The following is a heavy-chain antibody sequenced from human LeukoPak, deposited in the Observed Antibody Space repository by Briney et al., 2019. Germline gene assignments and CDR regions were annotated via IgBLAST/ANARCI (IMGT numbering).Heavy chain of an antibody. V-gene: IGHV4-30-2*01. CDR3: ASSNHLAPLG. D-gene: IGHD6-13*01. J-gene: IGHJ4*02. Sequence: SETLSLTCTVSGGSISSGGYYWSWIRQPPGKGLEWIGYIYHSGSTYYNPSLKSRVTISVDRSKNQFSLKLSSVTAADTAVYYCASSNHLAPLGWGQGTLVTASS. CDR2: IYHSGST. CDR1: GGSISSGGYY.